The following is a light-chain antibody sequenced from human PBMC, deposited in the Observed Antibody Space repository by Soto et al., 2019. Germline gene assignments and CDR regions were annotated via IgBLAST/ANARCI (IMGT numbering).Light chain of an antibody. CDR3: QQRSNWPPMYT. V-gene: IGKV3-11*01. CDR2: DAS. Sequence: EIVLTQSPATLSLSPGERATLSCRASQSVSSYLAWYQQKPGQAPRLLIYDASNRATGIPARFSGSGSGTDFTLTFCRLVPEDFAVYYCQQRSNWPPMYTFGQGTKVDIK. J-gene: IGKJ2*01. CDR1: QSVSSY.